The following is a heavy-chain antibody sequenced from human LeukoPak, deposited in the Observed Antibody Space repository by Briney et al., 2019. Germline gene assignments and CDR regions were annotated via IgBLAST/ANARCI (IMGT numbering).Heavy chain of an antibody. CDR2: IWYDGSNK. Sequence: GGSLRLSCAASGFTFSSYGMHWVRQAPGKGLEWVAVIWYDGSNKYYADSVKGRFTISRDNSKNTLYLQMNTLRAEDTAVYYCARGTTHDAFDIWGQGTMVTVSS. D-gene: IGHD1-7*01. V-gene: IGHV3-33*01. CDR1: GFTFSSYG. J-gene: IGHJ3*02. CDR3: ARGTTHDAFDI.